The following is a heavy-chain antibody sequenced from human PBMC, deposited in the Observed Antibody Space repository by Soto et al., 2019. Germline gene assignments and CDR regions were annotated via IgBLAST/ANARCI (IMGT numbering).Heavy chain of an antibody. J-gene: IGHJ6*03. CDR2: IYYSGST. CDR3: ARRVYSNYFYDYYYMDV. CDR1: GGSISSYY. V-gene: IGHV4-59*08. Sequence: PSETLSLTCTVSGGSISSYYWSWIRQPPGKGLEWIGYIYYSGSTNYNPSLKSRVTISVDTSKNQFSLKLSSVTAADTAVYYCARRVYSNYFYDYYYMDVWGKGTTVTVSS. D-gene: IGHD4-4*01.